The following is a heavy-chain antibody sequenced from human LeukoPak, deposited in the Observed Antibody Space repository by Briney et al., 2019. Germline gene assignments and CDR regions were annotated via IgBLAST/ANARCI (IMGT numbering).Heavy chain of an antibody. J-gene: IGHJ4*02. CDR3: ATFTNYDSGRPVDY. CDR1: GYTFIRYD. Sequence: ASVKVSCKASGYTFIRYDINWVRQATGQGLEWMGWMNPNSGNTGYAQKFQGRVTITRNTSISTAYMELSSLRSEDTAVYYCATFTNYDSGRPVDYWGQGTLVTVSS. D-gene: IGHD3-10*01. CDR2: MNPNSGNT. V-gene: IGHV1-8*03.